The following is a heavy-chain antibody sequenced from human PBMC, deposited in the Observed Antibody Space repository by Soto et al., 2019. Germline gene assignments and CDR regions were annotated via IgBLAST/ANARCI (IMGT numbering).Heavy chain of an antibody. D-gene: IGHD3-22*01. Sequence: GESLKISCKGSGYSFTSYWIGWVRQMPGKGLEWMRIIYPGDYDTRYSSSFHGQVTISADKSITTDYLQWSSLKASDTAMYYCATQSPTITMRVVVPDAFDIWGQGTMVTVSS. CDR3: ATQSPTITMRVVVPDAFDI. CDR2: IYPGDYDT. J-gene: IGHJ3*02. V-gene: IGHV5-51*01. CDR1: GYSFTSYW.